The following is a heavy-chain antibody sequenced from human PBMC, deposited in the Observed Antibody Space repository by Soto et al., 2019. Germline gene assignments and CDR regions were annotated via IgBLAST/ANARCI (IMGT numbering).Heavy chain of an antibody. D-gene: IGHD3-3*01. V-gene: IGHV4-34*01. CDR3: ARRSYYDFWSGYYHPNGFDY. CDR1: GGSFSGYY. J-gene: IGHJ4*02. Sequence: SETLSLTCAVYGGSFSGYYWSWIRQPPGKGLEWIGEINHSGSTNYNPSLKSRVTISVDTSKNQFSLKLSSVTAADTTVYYCARRSYYDFWSGYYHPNGFDYWGQGTLVTVSS. CDR2: INHSGST.